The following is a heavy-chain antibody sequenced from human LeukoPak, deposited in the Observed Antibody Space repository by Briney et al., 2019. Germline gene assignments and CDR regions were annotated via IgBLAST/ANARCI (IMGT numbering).Heavy chain of an antibody. CDR2: MSHSGTT. CDR1: DDSLRHSDW. J-gene: IGHJ6*02. CDR3: AREYHTNYFVMDV. D-gene: IGHD1-1*01. V-gene: IGHV4-4*02. Sequence: PSGTLSLTCSVSDDSLRHSDWWSWVRRSPGKGLEWIGEMSHSGTTNYNPSLKSRVTMSIDKSKNQFSLKLSSVTTADTAVYFCAREYHTNYFVMDVWGQGTTVTVSS.